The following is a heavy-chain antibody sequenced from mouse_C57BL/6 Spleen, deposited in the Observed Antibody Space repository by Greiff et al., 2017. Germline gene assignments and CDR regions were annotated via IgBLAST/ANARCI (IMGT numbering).Heavy chain of an antibody. J-gene: IGHJ2*01. Sequence: QVQLQQPGAELVRPGTSVKLSCKASGYTFTSYWMHWVKQRPGQGLEWIGVIDPSDSYTNYNQKFKGKATFTVDTSSSTAYMQLSSLTSEDSAVYYCARVDSSGPDYWGQGTTLTVSS. CDR1: GYTFTSYW. V-gene: IGHV1-59*01. D-gene: IGHD3-2*02. CDR3: ARVDSSGPDY. CDR2: IDPSDSYT.